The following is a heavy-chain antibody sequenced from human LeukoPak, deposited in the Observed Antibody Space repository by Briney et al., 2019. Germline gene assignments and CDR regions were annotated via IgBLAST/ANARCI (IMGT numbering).Heavy chain of an antibody. CDR2: ILPRGTTR. D-gene: IGHD2-15*01. Sequence: GGSLRLSRAASGFTFSDSYMSWIRQAPGRGLEWLSYILPRGTTRFYADSVKGRFTIYRDNANNLLHLQMNSLTVADTAAYFCARGRRDDCSGGTCYPVWFDAWGQGSLVTVSS. V-gene: IGHV3-11*04. CDR1: GFTFSDSY. J-gene: IGHJ5*02. CDR3: ARGRRDDCSGGTCYPVWFDA.